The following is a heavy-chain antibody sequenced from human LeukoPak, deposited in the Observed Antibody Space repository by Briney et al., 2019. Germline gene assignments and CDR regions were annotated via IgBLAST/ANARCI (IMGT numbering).Heavy chain of an antibody. J-gene: IGHJ6*03. D-gene: IGHD3-10*01. Sequence: SETLSLTCTVSGGSISDITYYWGWIRQPPGKGLEWIGSIYYSGSTSYNPSLKSRVTISVDTSKNQFSLKLSSVTAADTAVYYCARVYRSGVYYYYYMDVWGKGTTVTISS. CDR2: IYYSGST. V-gene: IGHV4-39*07. CDR3: ARVYRSGVYYYYYMDV. CDR1: GGSISDITYY.